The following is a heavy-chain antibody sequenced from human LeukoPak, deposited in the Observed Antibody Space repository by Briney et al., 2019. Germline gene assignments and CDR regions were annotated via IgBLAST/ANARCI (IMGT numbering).Heavy chain of an antibody. CDR3: ARERPLDTVVSQDF. D-gene: IGHD4-23*01. Sequence: SQTLSLTCTVSGASISSGGYFWSWIRQPPGKGLEWIGYIYHTGNTYYSPSLESRVTMSVDKSKNQFSLSLASVTVADTAVYYCARERPLDTVVSQDFWGQGTLVIVSS. CDR1: GASISSGGYF. J-gene: IGHJ4*02. V-gene: IGHV4-30-2*01. CDR2: IYHTGNT.